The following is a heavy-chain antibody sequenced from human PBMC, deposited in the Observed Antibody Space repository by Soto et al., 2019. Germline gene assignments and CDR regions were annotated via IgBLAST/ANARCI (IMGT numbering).Heavy chain of an antibody. V-gene: IGHV3-23*01. Sequence: GGSLRLSCAASGFTFSSYAMSWVRQAPGKGLEWVSAISGSGGSTYYADSVKGRFTISRDNSKNTLYLQMNSLRAEDTAVYYCAKSPVGKVPAAMWSSKLDGMDVWGQGTTVTVSS. J-gene: IGHJ6*02. CDR1: GFTFSSYA. D-gene: IGHD2-2*01. CDR3: AKSPVGKVPAAMWSSKLDGMDV. CDR2: ISGSGGST.